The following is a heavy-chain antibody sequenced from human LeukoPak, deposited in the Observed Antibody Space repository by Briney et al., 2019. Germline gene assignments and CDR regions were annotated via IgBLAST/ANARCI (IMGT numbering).Heavy chain of an antibody. CDR1: GFTFSSYA. CDR2: ISYDGSNK. J-gene: IGHJ4*02. Sequence: GGSLRLSCAASGFTFSSYAMGWVRQAPGKGLEWVAVISYDGSNKYYADSVKGRFTISRDNSKNTLYLQMNSLRAEDTAVYYCARALRIDYWGQGTLVTVSS. CDR3: ARALRIDY. V-gene: IGHV3-30*03.